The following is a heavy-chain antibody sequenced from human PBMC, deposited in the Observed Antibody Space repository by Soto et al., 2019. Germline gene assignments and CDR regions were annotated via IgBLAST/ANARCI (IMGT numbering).Heavy chain of an antibody. D-gene: IGHD3-3*01. CDR2: IYYSGST. CDR3: ARDPKPQNYDFWSGSPPYRMDV. J-gene: IGHJ6*02. CDR1: GGSISSGGYY. V-gene: IGHV4-31*03. Sequence: PSETLSLTCTASGGSISSGGYYWSWIRQHPGKGLEWIGYIYYSGSTYYNPSLKSRVTISVDTSKNQFSLKLSSVTAADTAVYYCARDPKPQNYDFWSGSPPYRMDVWGQGTTVTVSS.